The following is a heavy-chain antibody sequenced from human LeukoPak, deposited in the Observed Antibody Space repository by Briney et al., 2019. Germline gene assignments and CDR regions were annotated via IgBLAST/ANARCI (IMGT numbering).Heavy chain of an antibody. CDR3: ARNSWHKPYFYYYMDV. CDR2: SRNKANSYTT. J-gene: IGHJ6*03. Sequence: PGGSLRLSCAASGFTFSDHYMDWVRQAPGKGLEWVARSRNKANSYTTEYAASVKGRFTISRDESENSLYLQMNSLKTEDTAVYYCARNSWHKPYFYYYMDVWGKGTTVTVSS. V-gene: IGHV3-72*01. D-gene: IGHD2-21*01. CDR1: GFTFSDHY.